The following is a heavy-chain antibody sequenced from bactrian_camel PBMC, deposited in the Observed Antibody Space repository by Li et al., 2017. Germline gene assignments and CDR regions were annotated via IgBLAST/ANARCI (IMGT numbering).Heavy chain of an antibody. V-gene: IGHV3S55*01. CDR2: IDSDGST. D-gene: IGHD6*01. Sequence: HVQLVESGGEPVQAGGSLRLSCEASGYTYGNYAMAWFRQVPGKEREGVASIDSDGSTFYADYVVGRFTISKDNAKNTLYLQMSGLEPDDTAMYYCAVGGYGGRWCFLETYAYNYWGQGTQVTV. J-gene: IGHJ4*01. CDR3: AVGGYGGRWCFLETYAYNY. CDR1: GYTYGNYA.